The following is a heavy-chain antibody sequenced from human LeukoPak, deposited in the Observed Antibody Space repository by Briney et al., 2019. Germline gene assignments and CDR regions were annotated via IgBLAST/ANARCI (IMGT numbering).Heavy chain of an antibody. Sequence: GGSLRLSCAASGVTFTNYEMAWVRQAPGKGLEWVANLNQDGSIQAYGDSVRGRFTISRDNAKNSVYIQMNSLRVEDTAMYFCARDHNVADVWGRGTKVTVSS. CDR3: ARDHNVADV. D-gene: IGHD2-8*01. CDR1: GVTFTNYE. V-gene: IGHV3-7*01. J-gene: IGHJ3*01. CDR2: LNQDGSIQ.